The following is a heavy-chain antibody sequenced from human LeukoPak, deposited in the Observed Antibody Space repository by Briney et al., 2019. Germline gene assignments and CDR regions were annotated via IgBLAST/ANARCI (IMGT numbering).Heavy chain of an antibody. CDR2: INPNTGGT. Sequence: GASVKVSCKASGYTFTDYFMHWVRQAPGQGLEWMGWINPNTGGTNYAQKFQGRVTMTRDTSISTAYMELRSLRSDDTAVYYCARVGSSSWYGAFDIWGQGTMVTVSS. J-gene: IGHJ3*02. D-gene: IGHD6-13*01. CDR3: ARVGSSSWYGAFDI. V-gene: IGHV1-2*02. CDR1: GYTFTDYF.